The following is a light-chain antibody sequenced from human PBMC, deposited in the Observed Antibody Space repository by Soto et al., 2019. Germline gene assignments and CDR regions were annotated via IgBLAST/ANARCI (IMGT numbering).Light chain of an antibody. J-gene: IGKJ1*01. CDR1: QVISTS. CDR3: QQSYNFPRT. Sequence: DIQLTQSPSFLSPSIGESVTITCRASQVISTSLAWYQVKPGKAPKLLIYAASTLESGVPSRFSGRGSGTEFTLTISGLQPEDSASYCCQQSYNFPRTFGQGTKVDIK. CDR2: AAS. V-gene: IGKV1-9*01.